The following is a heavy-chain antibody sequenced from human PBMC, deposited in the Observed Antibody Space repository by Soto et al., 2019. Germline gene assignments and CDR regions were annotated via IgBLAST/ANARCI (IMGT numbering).Heavy chain of an antibody. D-gene: IGHD3-10*01. CDR2: ISSSSSYI. CDR1: GFTFSSYS. J-gene: IGHJ4*02. Sequence: GGSLRLSCAASGFTFSSYSMNWVRQAPGKGLEWVSSISSSSSYIYYADSVKGRFTISRDNAKNSLYLQMNSLRAEGTAVYYCARESSEVSTGYYFDYWGQGTLVTVSS. V-gene: IGHV3-21*01. CDR3: ARESSEVSTGYYFDY.